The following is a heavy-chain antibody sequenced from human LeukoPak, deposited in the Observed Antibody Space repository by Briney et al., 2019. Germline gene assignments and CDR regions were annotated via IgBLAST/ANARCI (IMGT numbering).Heavy chain of an antibody. J-gene: IGHJ4*02. CDR1: GFTFSSSW. Sequence: GGSLRLSCIGSGFTFSSSWMSWVRQAPGKGLEWVAYISSTGNTIHYADSVKGRFTISRDNAKNSLCLQMNSLRSEDTAVYYCARDPEDYFDLWGQGILVTVSS. V-gene: IGHV3-48*01. CDR3: ARDPEDYFDL. CDR2: ISSTGNTI.